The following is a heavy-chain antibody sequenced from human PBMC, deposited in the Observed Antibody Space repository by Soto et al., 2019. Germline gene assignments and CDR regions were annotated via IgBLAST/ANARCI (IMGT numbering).Heavy chain of an antibody. CDR2: ISAYDANA. Sequence: GASVKVSCKASGYTFRTFGISWVRQAPGQGLEWMGWISAYDANANYAQKFQGRLTMTADTSTSTAYMELRSLRSDDTAVYYCARENSYFDYWGQGTLVTVSS. V-gene: IGHV1-18*01. CDR1: GYTFRTFG. J-gene: IGHJ4*02. CDR3: ARENSYFDY.